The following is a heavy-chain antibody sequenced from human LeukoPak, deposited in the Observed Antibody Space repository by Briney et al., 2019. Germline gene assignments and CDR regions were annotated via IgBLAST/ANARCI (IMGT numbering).Heavy chain of an antibody. V-gene: IGHV3-30-3*01. J-gene: IGHJ5*02. Sequence: GGSLRLSCAASGFTFSSYAMSWVRQAPGKGLEWVALISSDGSDKYYADSVKGRFIISRDNAKKTVYFEMNSLRVEDTAVYYCARDPGRRREGGYCSSTSCYNDHWGQGTLVTVSS. D-gene: IGHD2-2*03. CDR3: ARDPGRRREGGYCSSTSCYNDH. CDR2: ISSDGSDK. CDR1: GFTFSSYA.